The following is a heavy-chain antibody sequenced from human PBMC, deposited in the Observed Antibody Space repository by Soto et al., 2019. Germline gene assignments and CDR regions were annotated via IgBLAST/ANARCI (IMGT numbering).Heavy chain of an antibody. J-gene: IGHJ5*02. CDR1: RASISNFY. CDR2: IYATGTT. Sequence: SQTLSLTCTLSRASISNFYCSWPRKSAGKGLEWIGRIYATGTTDYVPCLKSGVMMSVDTARKQFSLKLRSVTAAETAVYYCVRDGTKTLRDWFDPWGQG. D-gene: IGHD1-1*01. CDR3: VRDGTKTLRDWFDP. V-gene: IGHV4-4*07.